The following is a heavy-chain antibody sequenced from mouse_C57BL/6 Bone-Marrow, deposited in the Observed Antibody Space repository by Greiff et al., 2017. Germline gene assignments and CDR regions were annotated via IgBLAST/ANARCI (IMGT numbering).Heavy chain of an antibody. J-gene: IGHJ4*01. V-gene: IGHV5-6*01. CDR3: ARHETGTRGYAMDY. CDR1: GFTFSSYG. CDR2: LSSGGSYT. Sequence: VQLKESGGDLVKPGGSLKLSCAASGFTFSSYGMSWVRQTPDKRLEWVATLSSGGSYTYYPDSVQGRFTISRDNAKKTLYLQMSSMKSEDTAMEYCARHETGTRGYAMDYWGQGTSVTVSS. D-gene: IGHD4-1*01.